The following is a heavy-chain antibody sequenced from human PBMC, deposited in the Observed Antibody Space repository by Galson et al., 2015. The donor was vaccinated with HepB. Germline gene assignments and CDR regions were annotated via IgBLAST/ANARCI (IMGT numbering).Heavy chain of an antibody. J-gene: IGHJ6*02. Sequence: SLRLSCAASGFTFSSYGMHWVRQAPGKGLEWVAVIWYDGSNKYYADSVKGRFTISRDNSKNTLYLQMNSLRAEDTAVYYCARAPGYDFWSGSNGMDVWGQGTTVTVSS. CDR1: GFTFSSYG. CDR3: ARAPGYDFWSGSNGMDV. V-gene: IGHV3-33*01. CDR2: IWYDGSNK. D-gene: IGHD3-3*01.